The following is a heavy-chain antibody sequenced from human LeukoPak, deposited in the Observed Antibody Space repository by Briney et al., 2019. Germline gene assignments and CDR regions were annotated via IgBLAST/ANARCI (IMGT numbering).Heavy chain of an antibody. Sequence: ASVKVSCKASGYTFTGYYMHWVRQAPGQGLEWMGWINPNSGGTNYAQKFQGRVTMTRDTSISTAYMELSRLRSDDTAVYYCARGITYYSDSIGYYGGLYFDSWGQGTLVTVSS. V-gene: IGHV1-2*02. CDR2: INPNSGGT. D-gene: IGHD3-22*01. CDR3: ARGITYYSDSIGYYGGLYFDS. CDR1: GYTFTGYY. J-gene: IGHJ4*02.